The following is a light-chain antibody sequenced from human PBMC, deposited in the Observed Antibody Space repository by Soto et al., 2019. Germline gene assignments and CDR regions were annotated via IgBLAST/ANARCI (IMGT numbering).Light chain of an antibody. J-gene: IGKJ2*01. Sequence: DILLTQSPSTLSASVGDRVTISCRASQSINKWLAWYQHKPGKAPKLLIYAASSLQSGVPSRFSGSGSGTDFTLTISSLQPEDFATYYCQQSYTNPRTFGQGTKLEIK. CDR1: QSINKW. V-gene: IGKV1-39*01. CDR3: QQSYTNPRT. CDR2: AAS.